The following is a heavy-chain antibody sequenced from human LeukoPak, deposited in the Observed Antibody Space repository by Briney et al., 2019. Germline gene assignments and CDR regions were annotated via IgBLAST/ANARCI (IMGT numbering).Heavy chain of an antibody. Sequence: GGSLRLSCAASGFTFSSYSMNWVRQAPGKGLEWVSSISSSSSYIYYADSVKGRFTISRDNAKNSLYLQMNSLRAEDTAVYYCARGIMGPGGATRYYYGMDVWGQGTTVTVSS. CDR3: ARGIMGPGGATRYYYGMDV. J-gene: IGHJ6*02. V-gene: IGHV3-21*01. D-gene: IGHD1-26*01. CDR1: GFTFSSYS. CDR2: ISSSSSYI.